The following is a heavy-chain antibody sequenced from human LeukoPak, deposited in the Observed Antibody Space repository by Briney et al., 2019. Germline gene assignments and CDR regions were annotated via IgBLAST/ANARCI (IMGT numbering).Heavy chain of an antibody. Sequence: ASVKVSCEASGGTFSSYAISWVRQAPGQGLEWMGRIIPILGIANYAQKFQGRVTITADKSTSTAYMELSSLRSEDTAVYYCARDSTYCSGGSCFGYWGQGTLVTVSS. CDR2: IIPILGIA. D-gene: IGHD2-15*01. CDR3: ARDSTYCSGGSCFGY. V-gene: IGHV1-69*04. J-gene: IGHJ4*02. CDR1: GGTFSSYA.